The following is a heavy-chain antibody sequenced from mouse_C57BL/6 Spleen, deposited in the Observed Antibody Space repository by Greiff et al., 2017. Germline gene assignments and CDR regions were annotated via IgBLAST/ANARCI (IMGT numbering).Heavy chain of an antibody. CDR2: IDPSDSAT. Sequence: VQLQQPGAELVRPGSSVKLSCTASGYTFTSYWMHWVQQRPMQGLEWIGNIDPSDSATHYTQKFKDKATLTVAKPPSTAYMQLSSLTSEDSAVYYCALWSSDDWGQGTTLTVSS. CDR3: ALWSSDD. CDR1: GYTFTSYW. V-gene: IGHV1-52*01. D-gene: IGHD1-1*02. J-gene: IGHJ2*01.